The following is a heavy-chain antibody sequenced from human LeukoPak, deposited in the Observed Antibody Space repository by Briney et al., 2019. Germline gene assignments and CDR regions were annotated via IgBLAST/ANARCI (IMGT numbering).Heavy chain of an antibody. Sequence: SETLSLTCTFSGGSISSSSYYWGWIRQSPGKGLEWIGSIYYSGSTYYNPSLKSRVTISVDTSKNQFSLKLSSVTAADTAVYYCARHSSGWYDDYWGQGTLVTVSS. CDR1: GGSISSSSYY. CDR3: ARHSSGWYDDY. V-gene: IGHV4-39*01. J-gene: IGHJ4*02. CDR2: IYYSGST. D-gene: IGHD6-19*01.